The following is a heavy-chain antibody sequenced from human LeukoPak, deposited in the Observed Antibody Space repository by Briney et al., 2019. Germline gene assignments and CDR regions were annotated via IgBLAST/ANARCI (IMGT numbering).Heavy chain of an antibody. J-gene: IGHJ4*02. CDR1: GFTFSSYG. V-gene: IGHV3-33*01. D-gene: IGHD2-21*02. CDR2: IWYDGSNK. Sequence: PGGSLRLSCAASGFTFSSYGIHWVRQAPGKGLEWVAVIWYDGSNKYYADSVKGRFTISRDNSKNTLYLQMNSLRAEDTAVYYCARVSCGGDCYWFDYWGQGTLVTVSS. CDR3: ARVSCGGDCYWFDY.